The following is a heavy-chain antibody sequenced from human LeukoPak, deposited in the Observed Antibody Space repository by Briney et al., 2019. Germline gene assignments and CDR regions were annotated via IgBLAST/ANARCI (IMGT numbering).Heavy chain of an antibody. D-gene: IGHD3-22*01. CDR3: AKRGVVIRVILVGFYKEAYYFDS. CDR2: MSGSGGGT. V-gene: IGHV3-23*01. J-gene: IGHJ4*02. Sequence: GGSLRLSCAVSGITLSNYGMSWVRKAPGKGLEWVAGMSGSGGGTNYADSVKGRFTVSRDNSKNTLYLQMKSLRVEDTAVYFCAKRGVVIRVILVGFYKEAYYFDSWGQGALVTVSS. CDR1: GITLSNYG.